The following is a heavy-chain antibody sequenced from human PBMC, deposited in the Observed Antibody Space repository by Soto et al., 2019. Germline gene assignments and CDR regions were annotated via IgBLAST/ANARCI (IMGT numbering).Heavy chain of an antibody. D-gene: IGHD2-15*01. CDR1: GFTFSSYA. Sequence: PGGSLILSCAASGFTFSSYAMSWIRQAPGKGLEWLSYISPGSRYPAYADSVKGRFTISRDNAKRSLYLQMMSLTAEDTAIYYCVRGGGGGLFDPWGQGTMVTVSS. CDR3: VRGGGGGLFDP. CDR2: ISPGSRYP. J-gene: IGHJ5*02. V-gene: IGHV3-11*06.